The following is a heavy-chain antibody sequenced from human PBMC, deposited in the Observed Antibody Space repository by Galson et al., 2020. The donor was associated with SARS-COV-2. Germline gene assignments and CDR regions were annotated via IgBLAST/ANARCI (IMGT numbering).Heavy chain of an antibody. CDR2: IRNKANSYTI. Sequence: GSLRLSCVASGFTFSDHYMDWVRQAPGKGLEWVGRIRNKANSYTIQYAASVKGRFTISRDDSKDSLYLQMNSLKTEDTAVYYCARPRVNIVTSCFDYWGQGTLVTVSS. CDR3: ARPRVNIVTSCFDY. J-gene: IGHJ4*02. D-gene: IGHD2-21*01. CDR1: GFTFSDHY. V-gene: IGHV3-72*01.